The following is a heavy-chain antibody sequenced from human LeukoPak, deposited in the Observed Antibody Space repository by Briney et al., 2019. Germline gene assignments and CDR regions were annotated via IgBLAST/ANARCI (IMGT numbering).Heavy chain of an antibody. J-gene: IGHJ4*02. CDR3: AREYTLYRSGWFLDY. V-gene: IGHV4-39*07. CDR2: IDYGGRT. Sequence: SETLSLTCAVSGDSSSSSIYYWGWIRQPPGKGLEWIGSIDYGGRTYYNPSLKSRATISLDTSKNQFSLKLTSVTAADTAVYYCAREYTLYRSGWFLDYWGQGTVVTVSS. D-gene: IGHD6-19*01. CDR1: GDSSSSSIYY.